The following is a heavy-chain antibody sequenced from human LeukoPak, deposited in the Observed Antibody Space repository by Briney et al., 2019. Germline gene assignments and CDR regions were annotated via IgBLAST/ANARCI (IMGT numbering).Heavy chain of an antibody. J-gene: IGHJ4*02. CDR3: ATAPRYSSSWYYFDY. CDR2: FDPEDGET. Sequence: GASVKVSCKVSGYTLTELSMHWVRQAPGKGLEWMGGFDPEDGETIYAQKFQGRVTMTEDTSTDTAYMELRSLRSEDTAVYYCATAPRYSSSWYYFDYWGQGTLVTVSS. D-gene: IGHD6-13*01. V-gene: IGHV1-24*01. CDR1: GYTLTELS.